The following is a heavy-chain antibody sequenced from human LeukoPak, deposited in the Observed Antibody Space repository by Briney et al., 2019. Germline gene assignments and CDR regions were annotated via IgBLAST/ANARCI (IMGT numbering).Heavy chain of an antibody. CDR3: ARGQRTSVTLYYFDF. CDR2: LFGGGDT. CDR1: GFSVTDNY. J-gene: IGHJ4*02. D-gene: IGHD4-17*01. V-gene: IGHV3-66*01. Sequence: GGSLRLSCAVSGFSVTDNYMTWVRHAPGKGLEWVSVLFGGGDTYYGDSVKGRFAISRDNSKNTVYLQMKSLRADDTAVYYCARGQRTSVTLYYFDFWGQGTLVSVSS.